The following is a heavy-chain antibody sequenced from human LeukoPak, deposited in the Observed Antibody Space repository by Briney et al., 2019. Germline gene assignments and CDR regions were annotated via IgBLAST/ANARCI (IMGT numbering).Heavy chain of an antibody. CDR3: ARFFEGRDGYNYLDY. Sequence: SETLSLTCTVSGGSISSSSYYWGWIRQPPGKGLEWIESIYYSGSTYYNPSLKSRVTISVDTSKNQFSLKLSSVTAADTAVYYCARFFEGRDGYNYLDYWGQGTLVTVSA. CDR2: IYYSGST. D-gene: IGHD5-24*01. J-gene: IGHJ4*02. V-gene: IGHV4-39*07. CDR1: GGSISSSSYY.